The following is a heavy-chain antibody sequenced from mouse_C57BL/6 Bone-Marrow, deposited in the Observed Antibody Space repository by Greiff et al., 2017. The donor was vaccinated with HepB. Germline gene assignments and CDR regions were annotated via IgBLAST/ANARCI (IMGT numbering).Heavy chain of an antibody. CDR1: GFTFSDYY. CDR3: ARHRYYYGSSHYSMDY. CDR2: ISNGGGST. V-gene: IGHV5-12*01. Sequence: EVQVVESGGGLVQPGGSLKLSCAASGFTFSDYYMYWVRQTPEKRLEWVAYISNGGGSTYYPDTVKGRFTISRDNAKNTLYLKMDRLKSEDTAMYDWARHRYYYGSSHYSMDYWGQGTSVTVSS. D-gene: IGHD1-1*01. J-gene: IGHJ4*01.